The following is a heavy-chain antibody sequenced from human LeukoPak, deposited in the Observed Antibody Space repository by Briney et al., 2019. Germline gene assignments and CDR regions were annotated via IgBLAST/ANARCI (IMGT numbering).Heavy chain of an antibody. CDR3: ARDRGTGSNSPYYFDY. J-gene: IGHJ4*02. CDR1: GFTFSRYE. D-gene: IGHD3-10*01. Sequence: PGRSLRLSCVASGFTFSRYEMNWVRQAPGKGLEWVSHISRSGSTIYYADSVKGRFTTSRDNAKNSLYLQMNSLRDEDTAVYYCARDRGTGSNSPYYFDYWGQGTLVTVSS. CDR2: ISRSGSTI. V-gene: IGHV3-48*03.